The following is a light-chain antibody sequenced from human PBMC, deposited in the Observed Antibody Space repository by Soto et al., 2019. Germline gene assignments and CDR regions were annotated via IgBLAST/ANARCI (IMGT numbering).Light chain of an antibody. CDR3: QQYNSYSYT. V-gene: IGKV1-5*03. CDR1: QSISMW. CDR2: KAS. J-gene: IGKJ2*01. Sequence: DIQMTQSPSTLSASVGDRVTITCRASQSISMWLAWFQQRPGKAPKLLIYKASNLESGVPSRFSGSGSGTEFTLTISSLQPDDFETYYCQQYNSYSYTFGQGTKVDIK.